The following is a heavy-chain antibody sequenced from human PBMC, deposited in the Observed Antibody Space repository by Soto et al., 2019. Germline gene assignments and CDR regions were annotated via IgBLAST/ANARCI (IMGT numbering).Heavy chain of an antibody. J-gene: IGHJ4*02. D-gene: IGHD4-17*01. CDR2: IYYSARD. Sequence: QVQLQESGPGLVKPSQTLSLTCSVSGDSISCGDYYWSWIRQPPGKGLDWIGYIYYSARDYYKPSLKSRLTISVDTTQNQFFLKLTSVTASDMALYYWARTYGYFLPYFHSLRQGTLVTVS. CDR3: ARTYGYFLPYFHS. CDR1: GDSISCGDYY. V-gene: IGHV4-30-4*01.